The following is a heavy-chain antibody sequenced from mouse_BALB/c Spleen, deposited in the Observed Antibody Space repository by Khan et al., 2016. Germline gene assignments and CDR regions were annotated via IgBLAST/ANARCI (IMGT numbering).Heavy chain of an antibody. Sequence: QVQLKESGPGLVAPSQSLSITCTVYGYSLTRYGVHWVRQPPGKGPEWLGLIWAGGSTNYNWALMSRLSISIDNSKCLVFLIMNSLQNDDTALYYCARSKYLARYWGQGTALTVST. CDR1: GYSLTRYG. CDR3: ARSKYLARY. D-gene: IGHD3-3*01. V-gene: IGHV2-9*02. CDR2: IWAGGST. J-gene: IGHJ2*01.